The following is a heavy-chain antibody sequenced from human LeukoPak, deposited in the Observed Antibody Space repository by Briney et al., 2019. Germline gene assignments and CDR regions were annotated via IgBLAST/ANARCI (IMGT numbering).Heavy chain of an antibody. J-gene: IGHJ4*02. D-gene: IGHD3-22*01. CDR1: GYTFTGYY. Sequence: ASVTVSCKASGYTFTGYYMHWVRQAPGQGLEWMGWINPNSGGTNYAQKFQGWVTMTRDTSISTAYMELSRLRSDDTAVYYCAREEPDSSGYYRFDYWGQGTLVTVSS. CDR2: INPNSGGT. CDR3: AREEPDSSGYYRFDY. V-gene: IGHV1-2*04.